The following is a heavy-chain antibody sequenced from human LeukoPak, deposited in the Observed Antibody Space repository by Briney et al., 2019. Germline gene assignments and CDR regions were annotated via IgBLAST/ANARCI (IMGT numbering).Heavy chain of an antibody. J-gene: IGHJ3*02. CDR1: GFTFSDYY. CDR2: IGRSGSPI. D-gene: IGHD4-11*01. CDR3: AKNVATVLKSAFDI. V-gene: IGHV3-11*04. Sequence: GGSLRLSCAASGFTFSDYYMNWIRQAPGKGLEWVSYIGRSGSPIYYADSVKGRFTISRDNSKNTLYLQMNSLIAEDTAVYYCAKNVATVLKSAFDIWGQGTMVTVSS.